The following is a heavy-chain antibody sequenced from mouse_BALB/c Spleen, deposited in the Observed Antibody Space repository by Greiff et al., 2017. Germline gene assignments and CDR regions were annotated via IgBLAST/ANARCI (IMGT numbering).Heavy chain of an antibody. J-gene: IGHJ1*01. V-gene: IGHV1-26*01. D-gene: IGHD1-1*01. CDR3: SRYYYGSSWYFDV. CDR2: INPNNGGT. CDR1: GYTFTDYT. Sequence: EVQLLQSGPELVKPGASVKISCTTSGYTFTDYTMHWVKQSHGKSLEWIGGINPNNGGTSYNQKFKGKVTLTVDTASSTAYVDLSSLTSEDSAVYYCSRYYYGSSWYFDVWGAGTTVTVSS.